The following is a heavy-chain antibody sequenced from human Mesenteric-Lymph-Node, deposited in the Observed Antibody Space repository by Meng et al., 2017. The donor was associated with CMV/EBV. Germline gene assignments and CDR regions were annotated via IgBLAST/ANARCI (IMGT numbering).Heavy chain of an antibody. D-gene: IGHD2-2*02. CDR1: GGTFSSYA. Sequence: SVKVSCKASGGTFSSYAFSWVRQAPGQGLEWMGGIIPIFHTTNYAQMFRGRVTITTDESTDTAYMELTRLTSDDTAVYYCARTAVSYPPGYQLQYQGLDVWGQGTTVTVSS. J-gene: IGHJ6*02. CDR2: IIPIFHTT. V-gene: IGHV1-69*05. CDR3: ARTAVSYPPGYQLQYQGLDV.